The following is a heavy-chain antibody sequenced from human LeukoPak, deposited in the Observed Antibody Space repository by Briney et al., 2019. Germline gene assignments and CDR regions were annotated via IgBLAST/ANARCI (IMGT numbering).Heavy chain of an antibody. Sequence: ASVKVSCKASGGTFSSYAMNWVRRAPGQGLEWVARIIPLLGITNHAQKLQGRVTVTADTSTNTAYMELSSLISDDTAVYYCARARSRITFGGIRHAFDIWGQGTLVTVSS. CDR2: IIPLLGIT. J-gene: IGHJ3*02. CDR3: ARARSRITFGGIRHAFDI. V-gene: IGHV1-69*04. CDR1: GGTFSSYA. D-gene: IGHD3-16*01.